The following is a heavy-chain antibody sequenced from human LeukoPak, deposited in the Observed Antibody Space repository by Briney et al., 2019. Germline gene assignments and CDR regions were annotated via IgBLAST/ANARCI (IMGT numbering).Heavy chain of an antibody. CDR1: GYTLTELS. CDR3: ATGWEAIPSPTRYCFDY. J-gene: IGHJ4*02. CDR2: FDPEDGET. V-gene: IGHV1-24*01. D-gene: IGHD1-26*01. Sequence: ASVKVSCKVSGYTLTELSMHWVRQAPGKGLEWMGGFDPEDGETIYAQKFQGRVTMTEDTSTDTAYMELSSLRSEDTAVYYCATGWEAIPSPTRYCFDYWGQGTLVTVSS.